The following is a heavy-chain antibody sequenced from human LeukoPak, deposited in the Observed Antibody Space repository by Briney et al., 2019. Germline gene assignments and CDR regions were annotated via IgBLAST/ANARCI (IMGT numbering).Heavy chain of an antibody. CDR2: IVVGSGNT. Sequence: VASVKVSCKASGFTFTSSAMQWVRQARGQRLEWIGWIVVGSGNTNYAQKFQERVTITRDMSTSTAYMELSSLRSEDTAVYYCAADPRWSGDYLDAFDIWGQGTMVTVSS. V-gene: IGHV1-58*02. D-gene: IGHD3-3*01. CDR1: GFTFTSSA. CDR3: AADPRWSGDYLDAFDI. J-gene: IGHJ3*02.